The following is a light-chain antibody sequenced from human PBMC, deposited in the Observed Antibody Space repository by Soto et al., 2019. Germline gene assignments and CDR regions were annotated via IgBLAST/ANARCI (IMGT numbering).Light chain of an antibody. CDR2: GAS. Sequence: QMTQSPSSLSASVGARVTITCRASQTIRTSLNWYQQKPGKAPKLLIYGASTLQSGVPSRFSGTGCATDFTLTISSLQPEDFAIYYCQQSYTTPRTFGQGTKVEV. CDR3: QQSYTTPRT. CDR1: QTIRTS. V-gene: IGKV1-39*01. J-gene: IGKJ1*01.